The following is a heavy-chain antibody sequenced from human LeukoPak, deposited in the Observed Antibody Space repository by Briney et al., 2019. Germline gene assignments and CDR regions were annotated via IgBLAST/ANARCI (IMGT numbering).Heavy chain of an antibody. D-gene: IGHD1-26*01. V-gene: IGHV1-46*01. J-gene: IGHJ3*02. Sequence: GASVKVSCKASGYTFTSYYMHWVRQAPGQGLEWMGIINPSGGSTSYAQKFQGRVAMTRDMSTSTVYMELSSLRSEDTAVYYCARDGSGSFLGNSLDIWGQGTTVIVSS. CDR1: GYTFTSYY. CDR3: ARDGSGSFLGNSLDI. CDR2: INPSGGST.